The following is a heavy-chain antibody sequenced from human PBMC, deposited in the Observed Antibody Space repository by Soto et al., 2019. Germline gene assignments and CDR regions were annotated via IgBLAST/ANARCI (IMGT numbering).Heavy chain of an antibody. V-gene: IGHV4-59*08. J-gene: IGHJ3*02. CDR3: ARRGSRCSTLGDI. CDR2: IYYSGST. D-gene: IGHD6-13*01. Sequence: QVQLQESGPGLVKPSETLSLTCTVSGGSISSYYWSWIRQPPGKGLEWIGYIYYSGSTNYNPSLKSPVTISVDTSKNQFSLKLSSVTAADTAVYYCARRGSRCSTLGDIWGQGTMVTVSS. CDR1: GGSISSYY.